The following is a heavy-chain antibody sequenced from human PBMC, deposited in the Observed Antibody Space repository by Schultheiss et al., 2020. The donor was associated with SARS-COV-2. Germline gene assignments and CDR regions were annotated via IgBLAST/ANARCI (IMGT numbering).Heavy chain of an antibody. V-gene: IGHV3-23*01. Sequence: GGSLRLSCAASGFTFSSYAMSWVRQAPGKGLEWVSAISGSGGSTYYADSVKGRFTISRDNSKNTLYLQMNSLRAEDTAVYYCARDSRDYDFWSGRYYFDYWGQGTLVTVSS. J-gene: IGHJ4*02. CDR1: GFTFSSYA. D-gene: IGHD3-3*01. CDR3: ARDSRDYDFWSGRYYFDY. CDR2: ISGSGGST.